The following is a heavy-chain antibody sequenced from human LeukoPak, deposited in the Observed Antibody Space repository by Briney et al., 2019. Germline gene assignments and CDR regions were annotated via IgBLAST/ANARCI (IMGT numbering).Heavy chain of an antibody. CDR1: GGSFSGYY. D-gene: IGHD5-12*01. CDR2: INHSGST. J-gene: IGHJ4*02. Sequence: SDTLSLTCTVYGGSFSGYYRSWIRQPPGKGLEWIGEINHSGSTNYNPSLKSRVNISVDTSKNQFSLKLSSVTAADTAVYYCARLVATSPRFDYWGQGTLVTVSS. V-gene: IGHV4-34*01. CDR3: ARLVATSPRFDY.